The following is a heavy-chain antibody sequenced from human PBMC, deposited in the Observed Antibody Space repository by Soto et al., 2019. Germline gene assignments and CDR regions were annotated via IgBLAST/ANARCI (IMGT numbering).Heavy chain of an antibody. CDR2: ISSSGSTI. CDR1: GFTFSDYY. CDR3: ARGGYSYGYGAIPLYYYGMDV. Sequence: QVQLVESGGGLVKPGGSLRLSCAASGFTFSDYYMSWIRQAPGKGLEWVSYISSSGSTIYYADSVKGRFTISRDNAKNSLYLQMNSLGAEATAVYYCARGGYSYGYGAIPLYYYGMDVWGQGTTVTVSS. J-gene: IGHJ6*02. D-gene: IGHD5-18*01. V-gene: IGHV3-11*01.